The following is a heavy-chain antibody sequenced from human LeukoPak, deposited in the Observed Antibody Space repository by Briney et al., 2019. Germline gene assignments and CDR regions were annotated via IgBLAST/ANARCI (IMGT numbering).Heavy chain of an antibody. V-gene: IGHV6-1*01. CDR1: GDSVSSNSAA. D-gene: IGHD3/OR15-3a*01. CDR2: TYYRSKWYN. Sequence: SRTLSLTCAISGDSVSSNSAAWNWIRQSPSRGLEWLGRTYYRSKWYNDYAVSVKSRITINPDTSKNQFSLQLNSVTPEDTAVYYCARGLRSSSGTRSYYYGMDVWGQGTTVTVSS. CDR3: ARGLRSSSGTRSYYYGMDV. J-gene: IGHJ6*02.